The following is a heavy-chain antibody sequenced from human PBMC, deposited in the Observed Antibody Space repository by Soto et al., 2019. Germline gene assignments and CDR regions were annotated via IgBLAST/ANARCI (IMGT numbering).Heavy chain of an antibody. CDR2: ISAYNGNT. CDR3: ARVSYSGNWFVHSVAGPNWFDP. D-gene: IGHD6-13*01. V-gene: IGHV1-18*01. CDR1: GYSFTNNG. Sequence: ASVKVSCKASGYSFTNNGISWVRQAPGQGLEWMGWISAYNGNTNYVKKFQGRVTMTTDTSTSTASMELRSLRSDDTAVYYCARVSYSGNWFVHSVAGPNWFDPWGQGTRVTVAS. J-gene: IGHJ5*02.